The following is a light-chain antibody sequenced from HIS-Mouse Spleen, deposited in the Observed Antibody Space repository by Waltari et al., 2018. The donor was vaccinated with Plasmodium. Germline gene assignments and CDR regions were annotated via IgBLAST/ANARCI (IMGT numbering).Light chain of an antibody. CDR2: EDS. J-gene: IGLJ3*02. CDR3: YSTDSSGNHRV. Sequence: SYELTQPPSVSVSPGQTARITCSGDALPKKYAYWYQQKSGQAPVLVIYEDSKRPSGIPERFSGSSSGTMATCTISGAQVEDEDDYYCYSTDSSGNHRVFGGGTKLTVL. CDR1: ALPKKY. V-gene: IGLV3-10*03.